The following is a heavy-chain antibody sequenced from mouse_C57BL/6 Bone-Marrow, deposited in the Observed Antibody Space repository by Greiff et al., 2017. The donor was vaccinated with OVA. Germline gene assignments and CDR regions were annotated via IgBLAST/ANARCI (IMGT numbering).Heavy chain of an antibody. CDR2: IDPSDSYT. J-gene: IGHJ2*01. CDR1: GYTFTSYW. Sequence: VQLQQPGAELVMPGASVKLSCKASGYTFTSYWMHWVKQRPGQGLEWIGEIDPSDSYTNYNQKFKGKSTLTVDKSSSTAYMQLSSLTSEDSAVYYCAREGIWSVYFDYGGQGTTLTVSS. CDR3: AREGIWSVYFDY. D-gene: IGHD1-1*02. V-gene: IGHV1-69*01.